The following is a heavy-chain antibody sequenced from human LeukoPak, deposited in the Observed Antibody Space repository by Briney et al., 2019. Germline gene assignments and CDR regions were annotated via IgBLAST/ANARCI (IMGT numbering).Heavy chain of an antibody. D-gene: IGHD2-15*01. CDR2: INHSGST. J-gene: IGHJ4*02. CDR1: GGSFSGYY. CDR3: ARGGPYCSGGSCYGYYFGY. V-gene: IGHV4-34*01. Sequence: SETLSLTCAVYGGSFSGYYWSWIRQPPGKGLEWIGEINHSGSTNYNPSLKSRVTISVDTSKNQFSLKLSSVTAADTAVYCCARGGPYCSGGSCYGYYFGYWGQGTLVTVSS.